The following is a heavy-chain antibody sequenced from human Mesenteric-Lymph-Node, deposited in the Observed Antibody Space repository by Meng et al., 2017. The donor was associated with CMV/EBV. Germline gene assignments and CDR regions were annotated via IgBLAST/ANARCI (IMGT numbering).Heavy chain of an antibody. CDR2: ISSSSGYI. V-gene: IGHV3-21*04. CDR1: GFTFSSYN. D-gene: IGHD2-2*03. Sequence: GESLKISCAASGFTFSSYNMNWVRQAPGKGLEWVSSISSSSGYIYYADSVKGRFTISRDNSKNTLYLQINSLRAEDTAVYYCASTGGYCVSTSCYAWGPFDYWGQGTLVTVSS. J-gene: IGHJ4*02. CDR3: ASTGGYCVSTSCYAWGPFDY.